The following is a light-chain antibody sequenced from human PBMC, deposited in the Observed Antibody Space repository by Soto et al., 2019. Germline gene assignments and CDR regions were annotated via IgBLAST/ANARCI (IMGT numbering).Light chain of an antibody. J-gene: IGKJ1*01. V-gene: IGKV3-15*01. CDR1: QSIRSH. Sequence: ETVMTQSPATMSVSPGERATLSCRASQSIRSHLAWYQQNPGQAPRLLIYGASIRAPGIPARFSGSGSGTEFTLAISRLQSEDFAVYYCQQYNNWPETFGQGTKVEIK. CDR2: GAS. CDR3: QQYNNWPET.